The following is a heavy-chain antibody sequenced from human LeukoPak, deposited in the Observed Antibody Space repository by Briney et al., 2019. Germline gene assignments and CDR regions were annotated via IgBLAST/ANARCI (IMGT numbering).Heavy chain of an antibody. Sequence: GGSLRLSCATSGFSFSSYSINWVRQAPGKGLEWVSYISSSGNTIFYADSVKGRFTISRDEAKNSLYLQMNSLRDEDTAVYYCVRDRFSGYASGGIDYWGQGTLVTVSS. CDR1: GFSFSSYS. V-gene: IGHV3-48*02. CDR3: VRDRFSGYASGGIDY. CDR2: ISSSGNTI. D-gene: IGHD2-15*01. J-gene: IGHJ4*02.